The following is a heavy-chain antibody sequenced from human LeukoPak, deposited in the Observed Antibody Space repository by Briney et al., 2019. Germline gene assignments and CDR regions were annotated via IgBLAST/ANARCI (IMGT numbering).Heavy chain of an antibody. J-gene: IGHJ4*02. V-gene: IGHV3-15*01. Sequence: GGSLRLSCAASGFTFNYFSMNWVRRTPGKGLEWVARIQSNGGAADYATFVRNRFTISRDDSKNMLYLQMNFLRIEDTGIYYCAKHPDGVPLIRVYYFDSWGQGTLVAVSS. CDR3: AKHPDGVPLIRVYYFDS. D-gene: IGHD3-3*01. CDR1: GFTFNYFS. CDR2: IQSNGGAA.